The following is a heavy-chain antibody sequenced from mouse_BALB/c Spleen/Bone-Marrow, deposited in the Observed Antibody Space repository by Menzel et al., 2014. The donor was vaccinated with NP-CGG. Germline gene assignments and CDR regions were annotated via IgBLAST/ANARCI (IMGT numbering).Heavy chain of an antibody. CDR2: ISSAGIHT. CDR3: ARQDRVYYFDY. Sequence: EVQLVESGGGLVKPGGSLKLSCTASGFTFTSYAVSWVRQAPEKRLEWVATISSAGIHTYYVDTVKGRFTISRDNAKNTLFLHMSSLRSEDTAMYYCARQDRVYYFDYWGQGTTLTVSS. V-gene: IGHV5-9-3*01. J-gene: IGHJ2*01. CDR1: GFTFTSYA.